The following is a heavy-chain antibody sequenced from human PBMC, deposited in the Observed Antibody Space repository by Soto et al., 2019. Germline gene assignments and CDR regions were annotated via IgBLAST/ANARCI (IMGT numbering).Heavy chain of an antibody. V-gene: IGHV3-23*01. Sequence: EVQLLESGGGLVQPGGSLRLSCAVSGLTFRNHAMSWVRQAPGKGLEWVSTIAPIGYSTHYACSVEGRFTISRDDSKSTLDLPMNSLRADDTAVYYCVSWVSPHFDYWGQGTLVSVSS. J-gene: IGHJ4*02. CDR1: GLTFRNHA. D-gene: IGHD2-8*01. CDR3: VSWVSPHFDY. CDR2: IAPIGYST.